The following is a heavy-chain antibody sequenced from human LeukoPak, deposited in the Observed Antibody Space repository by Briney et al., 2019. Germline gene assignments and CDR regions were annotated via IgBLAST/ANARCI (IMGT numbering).Heavy chain of an antibody. D-gene: IGHD3-22*01. CDR2: IYTIGST. V-gene: IGHV4-4*07. CDR1: GVSISSYY. J-gene: IGHJ4*02. CDR3: ARTAYYCDSEYFDY. Sequence: SETLSLTCTVSGVSISSYYWSWIRQPAGKGLEWIGRIYTIGSTKYNPSLESRVTMSVEKSKNQFSLKLNSVTAADTAVYYCARTAYYCDSEYFDYWGQGTLVTVSS.